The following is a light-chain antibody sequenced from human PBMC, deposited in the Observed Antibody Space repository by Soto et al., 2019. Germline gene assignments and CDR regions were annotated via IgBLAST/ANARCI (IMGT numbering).Light chain of an antibody. CDR2: DAS. CDR1: QGISSY. J-gene: IGKJ4*01. CDR3: QQVNVYPST. Sequence: IQFTQSPSSLSASVGDRVTITCRASQGISSYLVWYQQKPGKAPNLLIYDASTLHSGVPSRFSGGGSGTDFTLTISSLQPEDFATYYCQQVNVYPSTFGGGTKVDIK. V-gene: IGKV1-9*01.